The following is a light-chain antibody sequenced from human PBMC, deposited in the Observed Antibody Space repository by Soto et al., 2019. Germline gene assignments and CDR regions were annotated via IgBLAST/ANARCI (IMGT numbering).Light chain of an antibody. Sequence: DIQMTQSPSTLSASVGDRVTITCRASQSISSWLARYQQKPGKAPKLLIYKASSLETGVPSRFSGSGSGTEFALTISSLQPDDFASYYCQQYGSSSPWTFGQGTKVEVK. J-gene: IGKJ1*01. V-gene: IGKV1-5*03. CDR1: QSISSW. CDR2: KAS. CDR3: QQYGSSSPWT.